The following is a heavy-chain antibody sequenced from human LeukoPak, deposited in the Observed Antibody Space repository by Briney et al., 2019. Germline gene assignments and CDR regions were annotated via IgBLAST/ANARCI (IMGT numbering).Heavy chain of an antibody. CDR2: INPNSGGT. D-gene: IGHD3-22*01. J-gene: IGHJ3*02. Sequence: ASVKVSCKASGYTFTGYYMHWVRQAPGQGLEWMGWINPNSGGTNYAQKFQGRATMTRDTSISTAYMELSRLRSDDTAAYYCARHDSSGYDAFDIWGQGTMVTVSS. V-gene: IGHV1-2*02. CDR3: ARHDSSGYDAFDI. CDR1: GYTFTGYY.